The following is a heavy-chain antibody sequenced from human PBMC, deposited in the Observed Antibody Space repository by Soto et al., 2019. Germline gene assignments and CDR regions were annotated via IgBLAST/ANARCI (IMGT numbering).Heavy chain of an antibody. CDR3: AKGDNLGPKTGYAFDP. CDR2: TYFRSKWYN. D-gene: IGHD5-12*01. J-gene: IGHJ5*02. CDR1: GDSVSSNTAS. V-gene: IGHV6-1*01. Sequence: PSQTLSLTCAISGDSVSSNTASWNWIRQSPSRGLEWLGRTYFRSKWYNDYAVSVKSRIIINPDTSNNQFSLQLNSVTPEGTAVYFYAKGDNLGPKTGYAFDPWGQGIMVTVSS.